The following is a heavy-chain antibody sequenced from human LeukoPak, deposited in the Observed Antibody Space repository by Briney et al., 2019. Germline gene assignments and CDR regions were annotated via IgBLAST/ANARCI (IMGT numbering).Heavy chain of an antibody. D-gene: IGHD2-15*01. Sequence: PSETLSLTXTVSGGSISTYYWSWIRQPPGKGLEWLGYIYYSGSTNYNPSLKSRVTMLVDTSKNQFSLKLSSVTAADTAVYYCARSPHCSGGSCYSLTGVGYWGQGTLVTVSS. CDR2: IYYSGST. J-gene: IGHJ4*02. V-gene: IGHV4-59*01. CDR1: GGSISTYY. CDR3: ARSPHCSGGSCYSLTGVGY.